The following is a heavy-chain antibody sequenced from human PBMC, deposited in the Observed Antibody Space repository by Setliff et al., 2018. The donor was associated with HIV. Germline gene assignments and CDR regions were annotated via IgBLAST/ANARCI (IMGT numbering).Heavy chain of an antibody. CDR1: GYSFTTYD. CDR3: ARAFVEVTPHYALDV. D-gene: IGHD2-21*02. Sequence: ASVKVSCKTSGYSFTTYDINWVRQAAGQGLEWMGWMSPASGDTGSAQKFQGRLTMTRDTSIDTAYMELSSLSSDDSAVYFCARAFVEVTPHYALDVWGQGTTVTVSS. V-gene: IGHV1-8*02. CDR2: MSPASGDT. J-gene: IGHJ6*02.